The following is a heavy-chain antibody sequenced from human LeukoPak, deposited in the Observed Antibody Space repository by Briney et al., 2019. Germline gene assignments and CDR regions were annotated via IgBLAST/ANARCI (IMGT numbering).Heavy chain of an antibody. V-gene: IGHV5-51*01. J-gene: IGHJ4*02. CDR3: ARQGEYSSSYYFDY. D-gene: IGHD6-6*01. CDR2: VYPGDSDT. CDR1: GYSFTNYW. Sequence: GESLKISCKASGYSFTNYWIGWVRQMPGKGLEWMGIVYPGDSDTRYSPSFQGQVTISADKSISTAYLQWSSLKASDTAMYYCARQGEYSSSYYFDYWGQGTLVTVSS.